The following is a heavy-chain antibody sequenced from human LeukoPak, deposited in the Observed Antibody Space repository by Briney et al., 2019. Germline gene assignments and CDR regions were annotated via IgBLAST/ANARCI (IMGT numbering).Heavy chain of an antibody. CDR1: GGSISSNY. CDR2: IYYSGST. J-gene: IGHJ6*02. V-gene: IGHV4-59*08. D-gene: IGHD4-11*01. Sequence: SETLSLTCTVSGGSISSNYWSWIRQPPGKGLEWIGYIYYSGSTNYNPSLKSRVTISVDTSKNQFSLKLSSVTAADTAVYYCARHKTTVTTTLGLYYYYGMDVWGQGTTVTVSS. CDR3: ARHKTTVTTTLGLYYYYGMDV.